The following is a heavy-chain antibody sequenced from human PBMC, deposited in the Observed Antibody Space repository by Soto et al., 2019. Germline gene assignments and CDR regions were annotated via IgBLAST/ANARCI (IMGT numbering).Heavy chain of an antibody. J-gene: IGHJ4*02. CDR2: MNPNSGNT. Sequence: ASVKVSCKASGYTFTSYDINWVRQATGQGLEWMGWMNPNSGNTGYAQKFQGRVTMTRNTSISTAYMELSSLRSEDTAVYYCASLPVAAAGTISFDYWGQGTLVTVSS. CDR1: GYTFTSYD. D-gene: IGHD6-13*01. V-gene: IGHV1-8*01. CDR3: ASLPVAAAGTISFDY.